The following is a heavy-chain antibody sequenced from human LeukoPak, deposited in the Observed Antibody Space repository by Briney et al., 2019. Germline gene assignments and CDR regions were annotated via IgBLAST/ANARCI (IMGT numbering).Heavy chain of an antibody. CDR1: GGSISSSSYY. CDR3: ARDYYDSSGYYWDYFDY. J-gene: IGHJ4*02. V-gene: IGHV4-39*07. CDR2: IYYSGST. Sequence: SETLSLTCTVSGGSISSSSYYWGWIRQPPGKGLEWIGSIYYSGSTYYNPSLESRVTISVDTSKNQFSLKLSSVTAADTAVYYCARDYYDSSGYYWDYFDYWGQGTLVTVSS. D-gene: IGHD3-22*01.